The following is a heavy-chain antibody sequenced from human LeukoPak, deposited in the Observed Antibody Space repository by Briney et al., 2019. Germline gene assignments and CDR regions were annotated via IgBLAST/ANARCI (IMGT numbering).Heavy chain of an antibody. CDR3: ARDLPLWFGENSYDAFDI. V-gene: IGHV4-39*07. CDR2: INHSGST. Sequence: SETLSLTCTVSGGSISSSSYYWTWIRQPPGKGLEWIGEINHSGSTNYKPSLKSRVTILVDTSKNQFSLKLTSVTAADTAVYYCARDLPLWFGENSYDAFDIWGQGTMVTVSS. CDR1: GGSISSSSYY. D-gene: IGHD3-10*01. J-gene: IGHJ3*02.